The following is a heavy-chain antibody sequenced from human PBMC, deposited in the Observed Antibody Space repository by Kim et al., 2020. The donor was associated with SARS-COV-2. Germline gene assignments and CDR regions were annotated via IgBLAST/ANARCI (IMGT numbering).Heavy chain of an antibody. CDR1: GGSFSGYY. Sequence: SETLSLTCAVYGGSFSGYYWSWIRQPPGKGLEWIGEINHSGSTNYNPSLKSRVTISVDTSKNQFSQKLSSVTAADTAVYYCARRPTPDPIYVWGSYRRGDYFYYWGQGTLVTVSS. D-gene: IGHD3-16*02. CDR2: INHSGST. V-gene: IGHV4-34*01. J-gene: IGHJ4*02. CDR3: ARRPTPDPIYVWGSYRRGDYFYY.